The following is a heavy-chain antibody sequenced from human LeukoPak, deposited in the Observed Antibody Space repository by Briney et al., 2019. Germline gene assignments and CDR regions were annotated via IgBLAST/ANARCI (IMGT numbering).Heavy chain of an antibody. CDR2: ISYDGSNK. CDR3: TRSTLVVTAMGY. J-gene: IGHJ4*02. V-gene: IGHV3-30*07. D-gene: IGHD2-21*02. Sequence: GGSLRLSCAASGFTFSSYAMHWVRQAPGKGLEWVAVISYDGSNKYYADSVKGRFTISRDNSKNTLYLQMNSLKTEDTAVYYCTRSTLVVTAMGYWGQGTLVTVSS. CDR1: GFTFSSYA.